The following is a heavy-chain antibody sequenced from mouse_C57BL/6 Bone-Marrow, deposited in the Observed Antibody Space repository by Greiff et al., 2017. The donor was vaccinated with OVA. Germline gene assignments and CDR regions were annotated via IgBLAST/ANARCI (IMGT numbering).Heavy chain of an antibody. D-gene: IGHD4-1*01. V-gene: IGHV1-22*01. Sequence: VQLKQSGPELVKPGASVKMSCKASGYTFTDYNMHWVKQSHGKSLEWIGYINPNNGGTSYNQKFKGKATLTVNKSSSTAYMELRSLTSEDSAVYYCAKLGREYYFDYWGQGTTLTVSS. CDR1: GYTFTDYN. CDR3: AKLGREYYFDY. CDR2: INPNNGGT. J-gene: IGHJ2*01.